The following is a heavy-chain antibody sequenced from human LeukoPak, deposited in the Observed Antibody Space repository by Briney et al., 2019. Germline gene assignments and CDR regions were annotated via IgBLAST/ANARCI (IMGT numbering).Heavy chain of an antibody. Sequence: SETLSLTCTVSGGSISSGGYYWSWIRQHPGKGLEWIGYIYYSGSTYYNPSLKSRVTISVDTSKNQFSLKLSSVTAADTAGYYCARGRKAITIFGVVSYFDYWGQGTLVTVSS. CDR1: GGSISSGGYY. J-gene: IGHJ4*02. V-gene: IGHV4-31*03. CDR2: IYYSGST. D-gene: IGHD3-3*01. CDR3: ARGRKAITIFGVVSYFDY.